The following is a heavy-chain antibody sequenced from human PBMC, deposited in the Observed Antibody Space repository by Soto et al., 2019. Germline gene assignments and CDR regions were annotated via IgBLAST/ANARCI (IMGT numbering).Heavy chain of an antibody. CDR1: GFTFSTYA. CDR2: ISGGGGST. D-gene: IGHD1-26*01. J-gene: IGHJ6*02. V-gene: IGHV3-23*01. Sequence: EGSLRLSCAASGFTFSTYAMNWVRQAPGKGLEWVSAISGGGGSTYYADSVKGRVTISRDNSKNTLYLQMNSLRAEDTAVYYCAKVSLGALTFTDYYCSGLDVWGQGTTGTAP. CDR3: AKVSLGALTFTDYYCSGLDV.